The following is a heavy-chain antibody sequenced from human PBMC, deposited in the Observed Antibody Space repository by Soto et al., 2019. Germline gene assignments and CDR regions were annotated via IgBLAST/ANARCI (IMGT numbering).Heavy chain of an antibody. J-gene: IGHJ4*02. D-gene: IGHD5-18*01. CDR1: GFTFSNYA. CDR2: LSSSGDST. V-gene: IGHV3-23*01. CDR3: TKESYNYGVKYFYY. Sequence: VQLLESGGGLVQPGGSLRLSCAASGFTFSNYAMSWVRQAPGKGLEWVSTLSSSGDSTYYADSVKGRFTISRDNSRDTLFLQWNSLRAEDTAVYYCTKESYNYGVKYFYYWGQGTLVTVSS.